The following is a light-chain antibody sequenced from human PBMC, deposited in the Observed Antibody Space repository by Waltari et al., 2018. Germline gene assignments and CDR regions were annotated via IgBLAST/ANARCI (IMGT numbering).Light chain of an antibody. CDR3: QQSHLTPT. Sequence: DIQMTQSPPSLSASVGDTVTISCRASQPILSFLTWYQHKPGKAPKLLIYAASTLQSGVPSRFSGSGSGTDFALTITSLQPEDFATYYCQQSHLTPTFGGGTKVQI. J-gene: IGKJ4*02. CDR1: QPILSF. CDR2: AAS. V-gene: IGKV1-39*01.